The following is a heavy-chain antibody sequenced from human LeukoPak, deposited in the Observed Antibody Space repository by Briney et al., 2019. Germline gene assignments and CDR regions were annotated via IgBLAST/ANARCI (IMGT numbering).Heavy chain of an antibody. V-gene: IGHV3-30*06. J-gene: IGHJ4*02. CDR3: AKDQIGWAPGYVSGPLDQ. CDR2: ISTDGNNE. D-gene: IGHD6-19*01. CDR1: GFTFNVYG. Sequence: PGGSLRLSCAASGFTFNVYGIHWVRQAPGKGLEWVAVISTDGNNEYYANSVKGRFTISRDNSKNTVYLQMTSLRTEDTAVYYCAKDQIGWAPGYVSGPLDQWGQGTLVTVSS.